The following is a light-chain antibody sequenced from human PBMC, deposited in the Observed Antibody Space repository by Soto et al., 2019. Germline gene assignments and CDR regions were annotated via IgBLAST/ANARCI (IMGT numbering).Light chain of an antibody. CDR2: AAS. J-gene: IGKJ4*01. Sequence: IQMTQYPSSLSSSFGDRVTITCRASQSISSYLNWYQQKPGKAPKLLIYAASSLQSGVPSRFSVIGSGTDFTLTISSLKPEDGATYDGQQRDSTPLTFCGGTKVDIK. V-gene: IGKV1-39*01. CDR1: QSISSY. CDR3: QQRDSTPLT.